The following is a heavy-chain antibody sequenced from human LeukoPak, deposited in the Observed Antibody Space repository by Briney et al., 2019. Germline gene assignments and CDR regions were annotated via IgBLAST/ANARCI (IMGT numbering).Heavy chain of an antibody. D-gene: IGHD3-3*01. V-gene: IGHV4-34*01. J-gene: IGHJ6*02. CDR1: GGSFSGYY. CDR3: ARGETGYDFWSGYKLGPYGMDV. Sequence: SETLSLTCAVYGGSFSGYYWSWIRQPPGKGLEWIGEINHSGGTNYNPSLKSRVTISVDTSKTQFSLKLSSVTAADTAVYYCARGETGYDFWSGYKLGPYGMDVWGQGTTVTVSS. CDR2: INHSGGT.